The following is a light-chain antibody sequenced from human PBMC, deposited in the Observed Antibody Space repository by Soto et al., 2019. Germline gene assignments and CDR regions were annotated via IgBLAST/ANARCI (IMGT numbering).Light chain of an antibody. J-gene: IGLJ1*01. Sequence: QSALTQPASVSGSPGQSITISCTGTSSDVGGYNYVSWYQQHPGKAPKLMIYNISNRPSGVSNRFSGSKSGNTASLTISGLQAEDEDDYYCSSYTSCRTLFGTGTKVT. CDR2: NIS. CDR1: SSDVGGYNY. V-gene: IGLV2-14*01. CDR3: SSYTSCRTL.